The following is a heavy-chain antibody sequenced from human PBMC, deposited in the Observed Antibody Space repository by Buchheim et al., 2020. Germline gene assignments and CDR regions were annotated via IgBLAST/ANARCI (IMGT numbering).Heavy chain of an antibody. D-gene: IGHD1-20*01. CDR2: ISSSGKYI. Sequence: DVQLVESGGGLVKPGGSLRLSCAASGFTFSAYSLDWVRQTPGKGLEWVSSISSSGKYIFYADSVKGRFTISRDDASDSLYLQMSSLRVEDTAVYYCAFHLTGEWDGPSIFGGLGTL. CDR3: AFHLTGEWDGPSIF. J-gene: IGHJ4*02. CDR1: GFTFSAYS. V-gene: IGHV3-21*01.